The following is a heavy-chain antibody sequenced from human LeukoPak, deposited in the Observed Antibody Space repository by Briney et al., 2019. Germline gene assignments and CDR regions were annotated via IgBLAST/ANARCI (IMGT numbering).Heavy chain of an antibody. CDR3: ARDAPGNCSGGRCYSVS. J-gene: IGHJ4*02. Sequence: GASVKVSCKGSGYPFNVFGITWVRQAPGQGPERMGWINTFNGNTNYAQKVQDRITLTRGTSTSTAFMELRSLRSDDTAVYYCARDAPGNCSGGRCYSVSWGQGTLVTVSS. CDR1: GYPFNVFG. D-gene: IGHD2-15*01. V-gene: IGHV1-18*01. CDR2: INTFNGNT.